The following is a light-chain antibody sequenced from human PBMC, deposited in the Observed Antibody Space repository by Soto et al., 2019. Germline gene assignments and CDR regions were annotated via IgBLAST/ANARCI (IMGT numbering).Light chain of an antibody. CDR1: QSVSGNF. J-gene: IGKJ4*01. V-gene: IGKV3-20*01. CDR2: AAS. CDR3: QQYGSAPPLS. Sequence: EIVLTQSPGTLSLSPGERATLSCRASQSVSGNFLAWYQQKPGQAPRLLNYAASSSATGIPDRFSGSGTGTDFTLTICILEREDFAAYYCQQYGSAPPLSFGGGTRVEIK.